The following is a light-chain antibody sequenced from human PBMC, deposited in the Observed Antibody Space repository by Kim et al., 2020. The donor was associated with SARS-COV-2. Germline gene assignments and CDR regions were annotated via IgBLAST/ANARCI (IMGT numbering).Light chain of an antibody. Sequence: GQSITSSCTGTSSDVGDYDDLSWYQHPPGNAPKLMIYDVSERPAGVPDRFSALKSGNTASLTISGLQAEDEAEYYCCSYAGNYIFVFGGGTQLTVL. CDR2: DVS. J-gene: IGLJ3*02. CDR1: SSDVGDYDD. V-gene: IGLV2-11*01. CDR3: CSYAGNYIFV.